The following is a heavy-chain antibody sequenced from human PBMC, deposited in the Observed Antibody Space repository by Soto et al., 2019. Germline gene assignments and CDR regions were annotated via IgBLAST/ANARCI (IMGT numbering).Heavy chain of an antibody. CDR1: GFTFSAYA. D-gene: IGHD6-13*01. V-gene: IGHV1-2*02. Sequence: ASVKVSCKASGFTFSAYAISWVRQAPGQGLEWMGWINPNSGGTNNAQKFQGRVTMPRDTSTSTVYMELSALIPDDTAVYYCARSLLDEYSSSWRSAYYGMDVWGQGTTVTVSS. CDR3: ARSLLDEYSSSWRSAYYGMDV. J-gene: IGHJ6*02. CDR2: INPNSGGT.